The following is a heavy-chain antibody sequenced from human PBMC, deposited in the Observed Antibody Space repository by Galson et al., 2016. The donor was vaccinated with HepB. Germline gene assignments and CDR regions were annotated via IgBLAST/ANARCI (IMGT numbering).Heavy chain of an antibody. Sequence: SLRLSCAASGFTFSSYWMDWVRQAPGKGLVWVSRINSDGSSTSYADSVKGRFTISRDNAKNTLYLQTNSLRAEDTAVYYCARDGGITGTTDWFDPWGQGTLVTVSS. D-gene: IGHD1-7*01. CDR1: GFTFSSYW. CDR2: INSDGSST. V-gene: IGHV3-74*01. CDR3: ARDGGITGTTDWFDP. J-gene: IGHJ5*02.